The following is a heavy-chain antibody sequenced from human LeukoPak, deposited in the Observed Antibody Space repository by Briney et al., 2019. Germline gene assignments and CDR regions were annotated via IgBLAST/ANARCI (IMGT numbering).Heavy chain of an antibody. CDR1: GVSMSSYY. CDR2: IYVSGST. CDR3: AREIDFPGGLRIDF. Sequence: PSETLSLTCSISGVSMSSYYWNWIRKPAGKGLEWIGRIYVSGSTSYNPSLKGRVTMSIDTSKNQFSLNLNSVTAADTAVYYCAREIDFPGGLRIDFWGQGILVTVSS. J-gene: IGHJ4*02. V-gene: IGHV4-4*07. D-gene: IGHD3/OR15-3a*01.